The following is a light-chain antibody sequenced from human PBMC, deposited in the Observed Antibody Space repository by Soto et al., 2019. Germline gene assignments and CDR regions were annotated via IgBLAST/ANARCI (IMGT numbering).Light chain of an antibody. CDR1: QSISTY. V-gene: IGKV1-39*01. Sequence: DIQMTQSPSSLSASVGDRVTITCRASQSISTYLNWYQQKLGKAPKLLIYAASSLQSGVPSRFSGSGSGTDFTLTISSLQPEDFATYYWQLSHSTPYIFGQGTKLEIK. CDR3: QLSHSTPYI. J-gene: IGKJ2*01. CDR2: AAS.